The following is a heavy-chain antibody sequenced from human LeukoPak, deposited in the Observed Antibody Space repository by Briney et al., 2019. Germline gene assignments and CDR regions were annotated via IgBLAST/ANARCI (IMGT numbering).Heavy chain of an antibody. CDR2: ISSSSSYI. D-gene: IGHD2-15*01. J-gene: IGHJ4*02. V-gene: IGHV3-21*04. CDR3: AKGLRSCSGGSCYTTRNYFDY. CDR1: GFMFSGYN. Sequence: GGSLRLSCAASGFMFSGYNMNWVRQAPGKGLEWVSSISSSSSYIYYADSLKGRFTISRDNSKNTLYLQMNSLRAEDTAVYYCAKGLRSCSGGSCYTTRNYFDYWGPGTLVTVSS.